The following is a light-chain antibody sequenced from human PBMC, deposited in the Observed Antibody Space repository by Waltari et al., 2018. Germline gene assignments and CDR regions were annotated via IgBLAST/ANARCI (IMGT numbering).Light chain of an antibody. V-gene: IGLV1-51*01. Sequence: QSVFTQPPSVSAAPGQKVPIPCSGSSSNIGNTDLSWYQQPPGTAPKLRIYDNNKRPSGIPDRFSGSKSGTSATLGITGLQTGDEADYYCGTWDSSLSAGVFGGGTKLTVL. CDR3: GTWDSSLSAGV. CDR2: DNN. J-gene: IGLJ3*02. CDR1: SSNIGNTD.